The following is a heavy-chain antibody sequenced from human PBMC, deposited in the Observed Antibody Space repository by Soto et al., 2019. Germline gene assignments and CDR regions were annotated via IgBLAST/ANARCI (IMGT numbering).Heavy chain of an antibody. CDR2: ISAYSVDT. CDR1: GYRFETYG. CDR3: ARGHEVIRGALDV. J-gene: IGHJ6*02. D-gene: IGHD2-21*01. V-gene: IGHV1-18*01. Sequence: QVPLVQSGAEVKKPGASVKVSCKASGYRFETYGMTWVRQAPGQGLEWMGWISAYSVDTYNAQKFQDRVTMTTDTSTGTAYMELRGLRSDDTAVYYCARGHEVIRGALDVWDQGTTVTVSS.